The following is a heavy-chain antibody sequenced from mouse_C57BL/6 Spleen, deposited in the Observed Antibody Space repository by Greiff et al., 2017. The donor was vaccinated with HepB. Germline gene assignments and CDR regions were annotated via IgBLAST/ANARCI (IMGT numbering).Heavy chain of an antibody. CDR3: ARPDYYGSSLDY. Sequence: EVQLQESGGGLVKPGGSLKLSCAASGFTFSDYGMHWVRQAPEKGLEWVAYISSGSSTIYYADTVKGRFTISRDNAKNTLFLQMTSLRSEDTAMYYWARPDYYGSSLDYWGQGTTLTVSS. D-gene: IGHD1-1*01. CDR2: ISSGSSTI. CDR1: GFTFSDYG. J-gene: IGHJ2*01. V-gene: IGHV5-17*01.